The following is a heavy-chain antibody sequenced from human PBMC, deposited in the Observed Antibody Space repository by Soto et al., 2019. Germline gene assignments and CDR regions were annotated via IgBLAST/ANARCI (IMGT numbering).Heavy chain of an antibody. CDR1: GFTFSSYE. J-gene: IGHJ6*02. CDR2: ISSSGSTI. Sequence: GGSLRLSCAASGFTFSSYEMNWVRQAPGKGLEWVSYISSSGSTIYYADSVKGRFTISRDNAKNSQYLQMNSLRAEDTAVYYCAGPMYDFWSGYYYGMDVWGQGTTVTVSS. CDR3: AGPMYDFWSGYYYGMDV. D-gene: IGHD3-3*01. V-gene: IGHV3-48*03.